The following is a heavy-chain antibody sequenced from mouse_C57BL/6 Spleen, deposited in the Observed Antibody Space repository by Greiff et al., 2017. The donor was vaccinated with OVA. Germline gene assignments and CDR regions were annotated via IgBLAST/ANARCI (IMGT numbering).Heavy chain of an antibody. V-gene: IGHV1-18*01. D-gene: IGHD2-4*01. CDR1: GYTFTDYN. CDR2: INPNNGGT. CDR3: ARTGMRLRLYFDY. J-gene: IGHJ2*01. Sequence: EVKLQQSGPELVKPGASVKIPCKASGYTFTDYNMDWVKQSHGKSLAWIGDINPNNGGTIYNQKFKGKATLTVDKSSSTAYMELRSLTSEDTAVYYCARTGMRLRLYFDYWGQGTTLTVSS.